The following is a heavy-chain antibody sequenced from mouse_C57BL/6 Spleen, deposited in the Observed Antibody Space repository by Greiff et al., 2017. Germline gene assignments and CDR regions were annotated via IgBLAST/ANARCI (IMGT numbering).Heavy chain of an antibody. V-gene: IGHV1-18*01. Sequence: EVQLQQSGPELVKPGASVKIPCKASGYTFTDYYMNWVKQSHGKSLEWIGDINPNNGGTFYNQKFKGKATLTVDKSSSTAHMELRSLTSEDTAVYYCARGGDNKDFDVWGTGTTVTVSS. CDR3: ARGGDNKDFDV. CDR1: GYTFTDYY. D-gene: IGHD2-13*01. CDR2: INPNNGGT. J-gene: IGHJ1*03.